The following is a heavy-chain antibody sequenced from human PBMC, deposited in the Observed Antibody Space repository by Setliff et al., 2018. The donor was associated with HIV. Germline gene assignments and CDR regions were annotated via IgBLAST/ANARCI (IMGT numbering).Heavy chain of an antibody. Sequence: ASVKVSCKPSGYSFTNHYMHWVRQAPGQGLEWMGVINPTGGSTRNTQKFQGWITMTRDTSISTAYMELSRLRSDDTAVYYCARGTTPLGWFGPWGQGTLVTVSS. V-gene: IGHV1-2*04. CDR3: ARGTTPLGWFGP. J-gene: IGHJ5*02. CDR1: GYSFTNHY. D-gene: IGHD2-2*01. CDR2: INPTGGST.